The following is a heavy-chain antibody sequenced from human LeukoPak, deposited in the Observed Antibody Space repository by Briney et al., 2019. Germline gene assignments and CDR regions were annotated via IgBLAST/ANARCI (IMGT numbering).Heavy chain of an antibody. V-gene: IGHV3-74*01. CDR2: INSDGSIT. D-gene: IGHD2-21*01. J-gene: IGHJ3*02. CDR1: GFTFRSYW. Sequence: GGSLRLSCAASGFTFRSYWIHWVRQTPGKGLVWVSRINSDGSITDYADSVKGRFTISRDNAQNTLYLQMNSLRAEDTAVYYCARQAYNAFDIWGQGTMVTVSS. CDR3: ARQAYNAFDI.